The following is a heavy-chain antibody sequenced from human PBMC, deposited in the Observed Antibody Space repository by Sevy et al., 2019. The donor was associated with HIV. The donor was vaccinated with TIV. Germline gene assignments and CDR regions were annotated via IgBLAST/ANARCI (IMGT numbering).Heavy chain of an antibody. CDR1: GFNLNSYW. CDR2: INQDGSVK. V-gene: IGHV3-7*01. CDR3: VRAIAAAGSL. J-gene: IGHJ4*02. Sequence: GGSLRLSCAASGFNLNSYWMSWVRQAPGKGLEWVANINQDGSVKYYVDSVKGRFTISRDNARNPLYLRMSSLRAEDTALYYCVRAIAAAGSLWGQGTLVTVSS. D-gene: IGHD6-13*01.